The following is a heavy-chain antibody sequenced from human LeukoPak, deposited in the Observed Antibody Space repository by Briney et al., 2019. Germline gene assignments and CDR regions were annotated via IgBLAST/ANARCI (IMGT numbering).Heavy chain of an antibody. CDR3: AKETTSGWYVLDY. D-gene: IGHD6-19*01. CDR1: GFTFSSHG. CDR2: ISFDGSDD. Sequence: GGSLRLSCAASGFTFSSHGMHWVRQAPGKGLEWVAFISFDGSDDYYADSVKGRFTISRDNSKNTLYLQMNTLRPEDTAIYYCAKETTSGWYVLDYWGQGTLVTVSS. J-gene: IGHJ4*02. V-gene: IGHV3-30*02.